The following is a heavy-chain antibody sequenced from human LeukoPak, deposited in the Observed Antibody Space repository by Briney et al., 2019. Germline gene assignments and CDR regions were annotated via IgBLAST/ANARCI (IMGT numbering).Heavy chain of an antibody. CDR3: ARDGVAAAGVHYYYGMDV. V-gene: IGHV4-4*07. Sequence: SETLSLTCTVSGGSISSYYWSWIRQPAGKGLEWIGRIYTSGSTNYNPSLKSRVTMSVDTSKNQFSLKLCSVTAADTAVYYCARDGVAAAGVHYYYGMDVWGQGTTVTVSS. D-gene: IGHD6-13*01. J-gene: IGHJ6*02. CDR1: GGSISSYY. CDR2: IYTSGST.